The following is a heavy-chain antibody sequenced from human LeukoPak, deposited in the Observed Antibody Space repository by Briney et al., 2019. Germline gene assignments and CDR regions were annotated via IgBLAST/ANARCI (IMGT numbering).Heavy chain of an antibody. D-gene: IGHD1-26*01. CDR1: GITFSSYG. J-gene: IGHJ4*02. V-gene: IGHV3-23*01. CDR2: ISGSGGST. CDR3: AKDRSGSSKMGY. Sequence: GGSLRLSCAASGITFSSYGMSWVRQAPGKGLEWVSAISGSGGSTYYADSVKGRFTISRDNSKNTLYLQMNSLRAEDTAVYYCAKDRSGSSKMGYWGQGTLVTVSS.